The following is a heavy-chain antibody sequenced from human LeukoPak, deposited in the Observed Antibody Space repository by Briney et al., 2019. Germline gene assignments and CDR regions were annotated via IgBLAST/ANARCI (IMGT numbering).Heavy chain of an antibody. Sequence: GASVKVSCKASGYTFTSYGISWVRQAPGQGLEWMGWISAYNGNTNYAQKLQGRVTMTTDTSTSTAYMELRSLRSDDTAVYYCARAPSPPRLLWFGEPQHSWFDPWGQGTLVTVSS. J-gene: IGHJ5*02. V-gene: IGHV1-18*01. CDR2: ISAYNGNT. CDR1: GYTFTSYG. D-gene: IGHD3-10*01. CDR3: ARAPSPPRLLWFGEPQHSWFDP.